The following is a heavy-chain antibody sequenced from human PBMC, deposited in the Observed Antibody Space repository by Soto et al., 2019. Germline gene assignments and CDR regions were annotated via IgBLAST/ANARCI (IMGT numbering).Heavy chain of an antibody. D-gene: IGHD2-15*01. V-gene: IGHV4-59*01. J-gene: IGHJ4*02. Sequence: SETLSLTCTVSGGSINNNYWSWIRQPPGKGLEWIGYIYHTGSTKYSPSLKSRVTISVDTSKNQFSLKLSSVTAADTAVYYCAIYSPLYGSRKDYYRAQGTPVPISA. CDR2: IYHTGST. CDR3: AIYSPLYGSRKDYY. CDR1: GGSINNNY.